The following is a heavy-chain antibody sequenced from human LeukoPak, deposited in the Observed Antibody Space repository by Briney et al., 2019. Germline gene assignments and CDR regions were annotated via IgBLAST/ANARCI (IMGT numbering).Heavy chain of an antibody. Sequence: VGSLRLSCAASGFTFSRYAMSWVRQAPGKGLEWGSAISGSGGSTYYADSVKGRFTISRDNSKNTLYLQMNSLRAEDTAVYYCAKGGHRPKPYYFDYWGQGTLVSVSS. CDR3: AKGGHRPKPYYFDY. V-gene: IGHV3-23*01. CDR1: GFTFSRYA. J-gene: IGHJ4*02. CDR2: ISGSGGST. D-gene: IGHD3-10*01.